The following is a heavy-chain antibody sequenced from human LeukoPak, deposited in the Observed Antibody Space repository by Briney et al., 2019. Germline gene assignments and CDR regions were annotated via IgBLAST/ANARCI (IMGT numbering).Heavy chain of an antibody. CDR3: ASTISRGYDIDY. CDR1: GGTFISYT. D-gene: IGHD5-12*01. CDR2: IIPILGIA. V-gene: IGHV1-69*02. Sequence: GASVKVSCKASGGTFISYTISWVRQAPGQGLEWMGRIIPILGIANYAQKFQGRVTITADKSTSTAYMELSSLRSEDTAVYYCASTISRGYDIDYWGQGTLVTVSS. J-gene: IGHJ4*02.